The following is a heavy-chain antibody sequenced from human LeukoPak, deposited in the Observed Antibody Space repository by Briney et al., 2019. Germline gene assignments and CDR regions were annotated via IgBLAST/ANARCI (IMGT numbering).Heavy chain of an antibody. D-gene: IGHD5-18*01. Sequence: GGSLRLSCAASGFPFTSSWMSWVRLPPGKGLEWVANIKQDGSEEYYVDSVKGRFTVSRDNAKNSLYLQMSSLRAEDTAVYYCARDSYGKTDYWGLGTLVTVSS. CDR1: GFPFTSSW. J-gene: IGHJ4*02. CDR2: IKQDGSEE. CDR3: ARDSYGKTDY. V-gene: IGHV3-7*04.